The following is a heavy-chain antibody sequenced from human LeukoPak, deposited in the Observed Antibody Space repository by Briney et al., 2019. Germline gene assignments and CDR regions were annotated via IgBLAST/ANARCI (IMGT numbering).Heavy chain of an antibody. V-gene: IGHV3-7*03. J-gene: IGHJ5*02. D-gene: IGHD5-18*01. Sequence: TGGSLSLSCVPSGLTPCTLGMSWVPRAPGKGVEGGANIKEERGQEYYVDSVKGRFTISKDSAKNSLYLQKNSLRVEDTAMYYCASLDTAKQPHENHWGQGTLVTVSS. CDR2: IKEERGQE. CDR3: ASLDTAKQPHENH. CDR1: GLTPCTLG.